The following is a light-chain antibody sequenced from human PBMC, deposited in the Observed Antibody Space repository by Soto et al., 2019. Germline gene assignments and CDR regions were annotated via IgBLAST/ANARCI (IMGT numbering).Light chain of an antibody. J-gene: IGLJ2*01. Sequence: QSALTQPRSVSGTPGQSVTISCSGTSSDVGGYNYVSWYQQHPGKAPKLMIYDVSKRPSGVPDRFSGSKSGNTASLTISGLQAEDEADYYCCSYVGFYIPVVFGGGTKVTVL. V-gene: IGLV2-11*01. CDR2: DVS. CDR1: SSDVGGYNY. CDR3: CSYVGFYIPVV.